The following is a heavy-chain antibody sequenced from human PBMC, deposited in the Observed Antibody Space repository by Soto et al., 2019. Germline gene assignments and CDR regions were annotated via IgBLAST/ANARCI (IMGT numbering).Heavy chain of an antibody. V-gene: IGHV4-39*01. CDR1: GDSITSNSYF. D-gene: IGHD2-2*01. CDR2: IYYSGTT. CDR3: ARLHGYCISSSCHGHYAMDV. Sequence: PSETLSLTCTVSGDSITSNSYFWAWIRQPPGKGLEWIGSIYYSGTTYYNPSLKSRVTISVDRSKNQFSLKLSSVTAADTAVYYCARLHGYCISSSCHGHYAMDVWGQGTTVTVSS. J-gene: IGHJ6*02.